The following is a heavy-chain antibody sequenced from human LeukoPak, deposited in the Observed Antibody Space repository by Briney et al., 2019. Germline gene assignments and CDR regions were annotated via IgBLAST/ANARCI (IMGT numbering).Heavy chain of an antibody. CDR1: GFTVSSNY. J-gene: IGHJ4*02. Sequence: GGSLRLSCAASGFTVSSNYMSWVRQAPGKGLEWVSVIYSGGSTYYADSVKGRFTISRDNSKNTLYLQMNSLRAEDTAVYYCARDRRWIQLWLRDYWGQGTLVTVSS. CDR3: ARDRRWIQLWLRDY. D-gene: IGHD5-18*01. V-gene: IGHV3-53*05. CDR2: IYSGGST.